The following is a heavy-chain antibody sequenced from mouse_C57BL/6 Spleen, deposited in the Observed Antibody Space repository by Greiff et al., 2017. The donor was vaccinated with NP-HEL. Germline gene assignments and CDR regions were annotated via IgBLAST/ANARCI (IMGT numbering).Heavy chain of an antibody. CDR2: IYPRSGNT. D-gene: IGHD1-1*01. V-gene: IGHV1-81*01. Sequence: VQLVESGAELARPGASVKLSCKASGYTFTSYGISWVKQRTGQGLEWIGEIYPRSGNTYYNEKFKGKATLTADKSSSTAYMELRSLTSEDSAVYFCARGGVITTVVATDYWGQGTTLTVSS. J-gene: IGHJ2*01. CDR3: ARGGVITTVVATDY. CDR1: GYTFTSYG.